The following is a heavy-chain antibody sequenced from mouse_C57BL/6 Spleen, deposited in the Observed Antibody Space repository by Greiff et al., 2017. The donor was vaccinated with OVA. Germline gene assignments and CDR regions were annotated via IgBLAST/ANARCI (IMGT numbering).Heavy chain of an antibody. J-gene: IGHJ1*03. CDR2: SRNKANDYTT. V-gene: IGHV7-1*01. D-gene: IGHD1-1*01. Sequence: EVQRAESGGGLVQSGRSLRLSCATSGFTFSDFYMEWVRQAPGKGLEWIAASRNKANDYTTEYSASVKGRFIVSRDTSQSILYLQMNALRAEDTAIYYCARDRSYYGSSYGYFDVWGTGTTVTVSS. CDR3: ARDRSYYGSSYGYFDV. CDR1: GFTFSDFY.